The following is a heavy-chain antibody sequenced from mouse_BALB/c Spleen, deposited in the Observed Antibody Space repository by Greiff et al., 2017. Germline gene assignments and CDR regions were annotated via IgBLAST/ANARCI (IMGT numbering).Heavy chain of an antibody. J-gene: IGHJ3*01. CDR3: ARDTDRRFAY. CDR1: GFTFTDYY. V-gene: IGHV7-3*02. CDR2: IRNKANGYTT. Sequence: EVKLMESGGGLVQPGGSLGLSCATSGFTFTDYYMSWVRQPPGKALEWLGFIRNKANGYTTEYSASVKGRFTISRDNSQSILYLQMNTLRAEDSATYYCARDTDRRFAYWGQGTLVTVSP.